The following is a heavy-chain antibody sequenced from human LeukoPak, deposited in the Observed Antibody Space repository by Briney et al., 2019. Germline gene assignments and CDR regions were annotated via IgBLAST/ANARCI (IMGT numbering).Heavy chain of an antibody. Sequence: GASVTVSCTASGGTFSSYAISWVRQAPGQGLEWMGGIIPIFGTANYAQKLQGRVTMTTDTSTSTAYMELRSLRSDDTAVYYCARLRRGMVATHSDYWGQGTLVTVSS. CDR3: ARLRRGMVATHSDY. V-gene: IGHV1-69*05. CDR2: IIPIFGTA. CDR1: GGTFSSYA. D-gene: IGHD5-12*01. J-gene: IGHJ4*02.